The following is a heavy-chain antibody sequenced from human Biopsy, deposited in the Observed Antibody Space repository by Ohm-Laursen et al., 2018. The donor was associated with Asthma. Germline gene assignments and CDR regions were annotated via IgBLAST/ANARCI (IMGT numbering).Heavy chain of an antibody. D-gene: IGHD1-26*01. CDR1: EFPFSSYA. CDR2: ISGNGGNT. V-gene: IGHV3-23*01. CDR3: AKDKVGAANSYQYGMDV. J-gene: IGHJ6*02. Sequence: SLRLSCAASEFPFSSYAMNWVRQAPGKGLEWVSSISGNGGNTHYSDSVQGRFIISRDNSKNTLYLQMNSLRVEDTAIYFCAKDKVGAANSYQYGMDVWGQGTTVTVSS.